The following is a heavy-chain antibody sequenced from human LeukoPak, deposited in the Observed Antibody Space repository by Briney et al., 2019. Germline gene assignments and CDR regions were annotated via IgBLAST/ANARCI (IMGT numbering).Heavy chain of an antibody. Sequence: SVKVSCKASGGTFSSYAISWVRQAPGQGLEWMGGIIPIFGTANYAQKFQGRVTITTDESTSTAYMELSRLRSDDTAVYYCARDPVFCSSTSCSHVHWFDPWGQGTLVTVSS. CDR1: GGTFSSYA. V-gene: IGHV1-69*05. D-gene: IGHD2-2*01. CDR2: IIPIFGTA. CDR3: ARDPVFCSSTSCSHVHWFDP. J-gene: IGHJ5*02.